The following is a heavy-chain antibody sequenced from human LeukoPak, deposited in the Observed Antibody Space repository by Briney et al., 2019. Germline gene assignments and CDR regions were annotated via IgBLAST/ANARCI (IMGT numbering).Heavy chain of an antibody. CDR2: IIPIFGTA. J-gene: IGHJ4*02. CDR3: ARVRYYDILTGYDY. CDR1: GGTFSSYA. V-gene: IGHV1-69*13. D-gene: IGHD3-9*01. Sequence: SVKVSCKASGGTFSSYAISWVRQAPGQGLEWMGGIIPIFGTANYAQKFQGRVTITADESTSTAYKELSSLRSEDTAVYYCARVRYYDILTGYDYWGQGTLVTVSS.